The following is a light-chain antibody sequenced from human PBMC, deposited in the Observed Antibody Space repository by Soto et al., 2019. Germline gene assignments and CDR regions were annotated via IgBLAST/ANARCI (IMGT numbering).Light chain of an antibody. CDR3: QQYGSSSVT. V-gene: IGKV3-20*01. Sequence: EIVLTQSPGTLSLSPGERATLSCRASQSVTSSYLAWYKQKPGQAPRLLIYGASSRATGIPDRFSGSGSGTDFTLTISRLEPEDFAVYYCQQYGSSSVTFGQGTKVDIK. CDR1: QSVTSSY. CDR2: GAS. J-gene: IGKJ1*01.